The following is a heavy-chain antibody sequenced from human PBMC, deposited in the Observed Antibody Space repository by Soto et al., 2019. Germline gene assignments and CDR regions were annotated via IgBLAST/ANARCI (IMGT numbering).Heavy chain of an antibody. V-gene: IGHV3-30*18. Sequence: VQLVESGGGVVQPGRSLRLSCAASGLTFSDYAMHWVRQAPGKGLEWVAVVSHDGRNTHYADSVKGRFTISRDSSKNTVALEMTSLRAEDTAVYYCAKGGRQWLVTSDFNYWGQGALVTVSS. J-gene: IGHJ4*02. CDR2: VSHDGRNT. CDR1: GLTFSDYA. D-gene: IGHD6-19*01. CDR3: AKGGRQWLVTSDFNY.